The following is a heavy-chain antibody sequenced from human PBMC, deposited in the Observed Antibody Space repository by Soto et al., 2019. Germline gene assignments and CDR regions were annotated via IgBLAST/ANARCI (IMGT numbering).Heavy chain of an antibody. Sequence: SETLSLTCTVSGGSISSYYWSWIRQPPGKGLEWIGYIYYSGSTNYNPSLKSRVTISVDTSKNQFSLKLSSVTAADTAVYYCARHAPTVTLFDFWGQGTLVTGSS. V-gene: IGHV4-59*08. J-gene: IGHJ4*02. CDR1: GGSISSYY. CDR2: IYYSGST. CDR3: ARHAPTVTLFDF. D-gene: IGHD4-4*01.